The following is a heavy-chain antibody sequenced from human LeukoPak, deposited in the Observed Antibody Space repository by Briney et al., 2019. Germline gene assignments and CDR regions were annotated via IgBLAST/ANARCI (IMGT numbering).Heavy chain of an antibody. J-gene: IGHJ4*02. CDR1: GFTLSSYA. CDR2: ISYDVSNK. D-gene: IGHD3-9*01. Sequence: PRGSLRLSCAASGFTLSSYAMHWVRQAPRKGLERVAVISYDVSNKYYAPSVKGRFTISRDNSKNTLYLQMNGLRAEDTAVYCCARSLLHYDIWTGNDYWGQGTLVTVSS. V-gene: IGHV3-30-3*01. CDR3: ARSLLHYDIWTGNDY.